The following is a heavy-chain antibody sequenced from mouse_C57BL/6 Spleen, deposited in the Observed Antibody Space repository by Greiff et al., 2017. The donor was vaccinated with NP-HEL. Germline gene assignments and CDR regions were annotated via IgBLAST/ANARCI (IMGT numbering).Heavy chain of an antibody. Sequence: EVQGVESGGGLVKPGGSLKLSCAASGFTFSSYAMSWVRQTPEKRLEWVATISDGGSYTYYPDNVKGRFTISRDNAKNNLYLQMSHLKSEDTAMYYCARESAGTYFDYWGQGTTLTVSS. V-gene: IGHV5-4*01. CDR3: ARESAGTYFDY. CDR1: GFTFSSYA. CDR2: ISDGGSYT. J-gene: IGHJ2*01.